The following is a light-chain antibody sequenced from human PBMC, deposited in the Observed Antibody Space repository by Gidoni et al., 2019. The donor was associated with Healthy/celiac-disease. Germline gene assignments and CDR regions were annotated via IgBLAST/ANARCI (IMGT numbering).Light chain of an antibody. V-gene: IGKV3-11*01. J-gene: IGKJ3*01. CDR3: QQCSNWL. CDR2: DAS. CDR1: PSVSSY. Sequence: ELVLTQSPATLSLSTGERAPLSCRASPSVSSYLALYQQKPGQAHRLLIYDASSRATGIPARFSGSAYGTVFTLTISSLEPEAFAFYYCQQCSNWLFGPGTKVDIK.